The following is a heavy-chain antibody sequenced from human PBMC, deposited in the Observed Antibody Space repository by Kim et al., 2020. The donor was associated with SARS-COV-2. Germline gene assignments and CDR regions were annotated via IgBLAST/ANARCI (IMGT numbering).Heavy chain of an antibody. CDR2: IYYSGST. Sequence: SETLSLTCTVSGGSISSYYWSWIRQPPGKGLEWIGYIYYSGSTNYNPSLKSRVTISVDTSKNQFSLKLSSVTAADTAVYYCARARTVTTFDYWGQGTLVTVSS. J-gene: IGHJ4*02. CDR3: ARARTVTTFDY. CDR1: GGSISSYY. V-gene: IGHV4-59*01. D-gene: IGHD4-17*01.